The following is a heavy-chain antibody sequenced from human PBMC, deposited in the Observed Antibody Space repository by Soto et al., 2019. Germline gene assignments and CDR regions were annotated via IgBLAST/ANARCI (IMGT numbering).Heavy chain of an antibody. CDR1: GASISNFY. CDR2: LYTRGTT. D-gene: IGHD3-16*01. V-gene: IGHV4-4*07. Sequence: SETLSLTCSVSGASISNFYWSWTRQSAGKGLEWIGRLYTRGTTDYNPSLKSRVTMSIDTSKNRVSLSLTSVTAADTAGYYCAKGGTYYFDSWGQGIVVTVSS. CDR3: AKGGTYYFDS. J-gene: IGHJ4*02.